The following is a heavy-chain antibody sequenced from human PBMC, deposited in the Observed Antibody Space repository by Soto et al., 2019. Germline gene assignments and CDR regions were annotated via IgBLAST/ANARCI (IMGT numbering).Heavy chain of an antibody. Sequence: QVQLVQSGAAVKKTGSSVKVSCKASGGNFRSYAISGVRQATGQGLEWMGGIVPIFGITNYAKNFQYRFSTTAAESTGTSFMELSSLTDDDTAFYYGARQDERGYSSNHHYSYALDVWGPGTKVMVTS. CDR3: ARQDERGYSSNHHYSYALDV. J-gene: IGHJ6*02. D-gene: IGHD2-21*01. V-gene: IGHV1-69*01. CDR1: GGNFRSYA. CDR2: IVPIFGIT.